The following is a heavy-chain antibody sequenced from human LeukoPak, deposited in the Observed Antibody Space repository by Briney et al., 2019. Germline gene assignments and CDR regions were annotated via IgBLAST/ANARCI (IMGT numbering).Heavy chain of an antibody. J-gene: IGHJ4*02. CDR1: GGSISRYY. Sequence: KPSETLSLTCTVSGGSISRYYWSWIRQPPGKGLEWIGNIYYSGSTNFNPSLKSRVTISVDTSQNQFSLKVTSVTAADTAVYYCARDYYDSGSSALWGQGTLATVSS. CDR2: IYYSGST. CDR3: ARDYYDSGSSAL. V-gene: IGHV4-59*01. D-gene: IGHD3-10*01.